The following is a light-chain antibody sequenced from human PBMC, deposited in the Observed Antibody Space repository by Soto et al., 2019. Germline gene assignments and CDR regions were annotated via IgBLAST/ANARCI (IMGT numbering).Light chain of an antibody. CDR3: QQSYSTPPT. V-gene: IGKV1-39*01. J-gene: IGKJ1*01. CDR2: TAS. CDR1: QNINNY. Sequence: DIQMTQSPSSLSASVGDRVTITCRASQNINNYLNWYQQKPGKAPKLLIYTASSLQSGVPSRFSGIGSGTDFTLTISSLQPEDFAPYYCQQSYSTPPTFGQGTKVEIK.